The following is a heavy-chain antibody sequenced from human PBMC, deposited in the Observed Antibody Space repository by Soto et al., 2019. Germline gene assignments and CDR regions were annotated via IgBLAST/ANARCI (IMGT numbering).Heavy chain of an antibody. V-gene: IGHV3-11*05. CDR2: ISSSSSYT. CDR3: ARGIAVAGNDAFDI. CDR1: GFTFSDYY. J-gene: IGHJ3*02. Sequence: GGSLRLSCAASGFTFSDYYMSWIRQAPGKGLEWVSYISSSSSYTNYADSVKGRFTISRDNAKNSLYLRMNSLRAEDTAVYYSARGIAVAGNDAFDIWGQGTMVTVSS. D-gene: IGHD6-19*01.